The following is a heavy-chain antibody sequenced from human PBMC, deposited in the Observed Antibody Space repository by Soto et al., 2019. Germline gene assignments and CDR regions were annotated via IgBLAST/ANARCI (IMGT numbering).Heavy chain of an antibody. J-gene: IGHJ4*02. Sequence: QVQLQESGPGLVRPSETLSLTCTVSGGSVSSGGYYWSWIRQPPGKGLEWIGYFYYSGSTNYNPSLKSRVSISVDTSKNQFSLKLSSVTAADTAVYYCARDTYGQDFFVNWGQGTLVTVSS. V-gene: IGHV4-61*08. CDR2: FYYSGST. CDR3: ARDTYGQDFFVN. D-gene: IGHD3-10*01. CDR1: GGSVSSGGYY.